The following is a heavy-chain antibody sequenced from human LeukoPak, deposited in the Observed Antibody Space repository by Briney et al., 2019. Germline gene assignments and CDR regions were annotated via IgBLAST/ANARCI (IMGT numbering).Heavy chain of an antibody. V-gene: IGHV1-18*01. D-gene: IGHD1-26*01. CDR2: IRVYNGNT. CDR3: ARTEYSGSYYFSD. J-gene: IGHJ4*02. Sequence: GASVKVSCKASGYTFTSYGITWVRQAPGQGLEWMGWIRVYNGNTNYAQKLQGRVTMTTDTSTSTVYMELSSLRSEDTAVYYCARTEYSGSYYFSDWGQGTLVTVSS. CDR1: GYTFTSYG.